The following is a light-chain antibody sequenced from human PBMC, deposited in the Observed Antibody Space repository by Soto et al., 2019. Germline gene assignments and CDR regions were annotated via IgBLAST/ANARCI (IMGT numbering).Light chain of an antibody. CDR2: YDD. V-gene: IGLV1-36*01. CDR3: AAWDDSLNAVV. Sequence: QLVLSQPPSVSGAPRQRVTISCSGSSSNIGNNAVNWFQQLPGKAPKLLIYYDDLLTAGVSDRFSGSKSGTSASLAISALQSEDEADYHCAAWDDSLNAVVFGGGTQLTVL. J-gene: IGLJ2*01. CDR1: SSNIGNNA.